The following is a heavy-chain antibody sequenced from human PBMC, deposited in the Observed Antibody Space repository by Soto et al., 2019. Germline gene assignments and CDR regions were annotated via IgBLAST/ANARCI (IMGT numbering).Heavy chain of an antibody. CDR3: ARDCSGGSCYPDDAFDI. Sequence: QVQLQESGPGLVKPSETLSLTYTVSGGSISSYYWSWIRQPPGKGLEWIGYIYYSGSTNYNPSLKSRVTISVDTSKNQFSLKLSSVTAADTAVYYCARDCSGGSCYPDDAFDIWGQGTMVTVSS. V-gene: IGHV4-59*01. J-gene: IGHJ3*02. D-gene: IGHD2-15*01. CDR2: IYYSGST. CDR1: GGSISSYY.